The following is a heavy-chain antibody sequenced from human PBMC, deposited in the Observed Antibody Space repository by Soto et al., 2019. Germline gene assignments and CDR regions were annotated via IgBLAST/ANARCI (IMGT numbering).Heavy chain of an antibody. CDR2: VSGSGDTT. D-gene: IGHD2-2*01. V-gene: IGHV3-23*01. CDR3: VRDPDALEV. CDR1: GFTFSGYT. J-gene: IGHJ6*02. Sequence: PVGSLILSCEASGFTFSGYTMSWVLQAPRKGLEWVSAVSGSGDTTYYADSVKGRFTISRDNSQNTLYLQMNSLRVEDTAVYYCVRDPDALEVWGQGTTIIVSS.